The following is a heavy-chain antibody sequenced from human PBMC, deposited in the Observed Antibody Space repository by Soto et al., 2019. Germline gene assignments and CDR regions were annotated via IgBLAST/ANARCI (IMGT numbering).Heavy chain of an antibody. CDR2: VSDSGAKT. J-gene: IGHJ4*02. V-gene: IGHV3-23*01. D-gene: IGHD3-10*01. Sequence: GGSLRLSCVASGFTFRTNPMSWVRQAPGKGLEWVSGVSDSGAKTYCADSVKGRFTVSRDNSKNTLYLEMKSLRAEDTAVYYCAKDFQFGGSGTGYFDNWGQGTLVTVSS. CDR1: GFTFRTNP. CDR3: AKDFQFGGSGTGYFDN.